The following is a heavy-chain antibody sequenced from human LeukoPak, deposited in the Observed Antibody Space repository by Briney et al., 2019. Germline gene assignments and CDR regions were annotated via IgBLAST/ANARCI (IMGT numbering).Heavy chain of an antibody. D-gene: IGHD1-20*01. J-gene: IGHJ6*02. CDR2: ISYDGSNK. CDR3: AKGGIPGWYYYGMDV. Sequence: GGSLRLSCAASGFTFSSYGMHWVRQAPGKGLEWVSVISYDGSNKYYADSVKGRFTISRDNSKNTLYLQMNSLRAEDTAVYYCAKGGIPGWYYYGMDVWGQGTTVTVSS. CDR1: GFTFSSYG. V-gene: IGHV3-30*18.